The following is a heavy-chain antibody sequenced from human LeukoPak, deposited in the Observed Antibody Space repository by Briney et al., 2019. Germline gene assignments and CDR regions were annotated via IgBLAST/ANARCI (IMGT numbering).Heavy chain of an antibody. D-gene: IGHD5-18*01. CDR3: AKDRGYSYGPDY. Sequence: PGGSLRLSCAASGFTFDYYAMHWVRQAPGKGLEWVSLITGDGGTTYYADSVKGRFTISRDNSKNSLYLQMNSLRTEDTALYYCAKDRGYSYGPDYWGQGTLVTVSS. J-gene: IGHJ4*02. CDR2: ITGDGGTT. CDR1: GFTFDYYA. V-gene: IGHV3-43*02.